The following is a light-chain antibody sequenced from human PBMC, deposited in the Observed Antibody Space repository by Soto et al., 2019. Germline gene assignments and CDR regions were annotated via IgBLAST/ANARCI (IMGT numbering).Light chain of an antibody. CDR3: ASWDNSLNGLV. Sequence: QSVLTQPASVSGSPGESITISCTGTGSDVGDYDYVSWYQHHPGKAPKLMIYEVSNRPSGVSNRFSGSKSGNTASLTISGLQAEDEADYYCASWDNSLNGLVFGGGTKVTVL. V-gene: IGLV2-14*01. CDR1: GSDVGDYDY. J-gene: IGLJ3*02. CDR2: EVS.